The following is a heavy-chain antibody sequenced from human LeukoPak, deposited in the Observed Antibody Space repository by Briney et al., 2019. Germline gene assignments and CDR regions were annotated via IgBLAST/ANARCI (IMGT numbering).Heavy chain of an antibody. V-gene: IGHV3-7*01. CDR3: ARETTGDPFDY. Sequence: GGSLRLSCAASGFTFSSYWMSWVRQAPVKGLEWVANIKQDGSEKYYVDSVKGRFTISRDNAKNSLYLQMNSLRAEDTALYYCARETTGDPFDYWGQGTLVTVSS. D-gene: IGHD7-27*01. J-gene: IGHJ4*02. CDR2: IKQDGSEK. CDR1: GFTFSSYW.